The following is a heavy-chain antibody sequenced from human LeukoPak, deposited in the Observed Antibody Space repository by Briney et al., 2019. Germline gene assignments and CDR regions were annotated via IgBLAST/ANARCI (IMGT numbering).Heavy chain of an antibody. Sequence: PGGSLRLSCAASGFTFSSYWMHWVRQAPGKGLVSLSRINTDGSSTSYADSVKGRFTISRDNAKNTLYLQMNSLRAEDTAVYYCARDYPSSGRPFDYWGQGTLVTVSS. CDR3: ARDYPSSGRPFDY. CDR2: INTDGSST. CDR1: GFTFSSYW. D-gene: IGHD6-19*01. J-gene: IGHJ4*02. V-gene: IGHV3-74*01.